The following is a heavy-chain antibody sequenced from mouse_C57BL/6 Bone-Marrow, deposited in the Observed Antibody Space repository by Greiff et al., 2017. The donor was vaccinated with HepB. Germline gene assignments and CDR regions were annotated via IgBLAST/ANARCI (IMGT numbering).Heavy chain of an antibody. Sequence: EVQVAESGGGLVQSGRSLRLSCATSGFTFSDFYMEWVRQAPGKGLEWIAASRNKANDYTTEYSASVKGRFIVSRDTSQSILYLQMNALRAEDTAIYYCARDATAQADYWGQGTTLTVSS. D-gene: IGHD3-2*02. CDR1: GFTFSDFY. CDR2: SRNKANDYTT. CDR3: ARDATAQADY. J-gene: IGHJ2*01. V-gene: IGHV7-1*01.